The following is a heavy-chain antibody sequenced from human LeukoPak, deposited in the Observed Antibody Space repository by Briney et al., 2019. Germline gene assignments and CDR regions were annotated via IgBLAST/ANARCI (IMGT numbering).Heavy chain of an antibody. CDR3: ARTGSYSVFDY. Sequence: GGSLRLSCAASGFTFSSYAMHWVRQAPGKGLEWVANIKQDGSERYYVDSVKGRLIISRDNAKNSLYLQMNSLRAEDTAVYYCARTGSYSVFDYWGQGTLVTVSS. J-gene: IGHJ4*02. D-gene: IGHD1-26*01. CDR1: GFTFSSYA. V-gene: IGHV3-7*01. CDR2: IKQDGSER.